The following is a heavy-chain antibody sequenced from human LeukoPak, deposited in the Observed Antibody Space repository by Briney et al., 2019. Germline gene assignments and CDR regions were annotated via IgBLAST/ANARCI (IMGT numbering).Heavy chain of an antibody. Sequence: SETLSLTCTVSGGSISSYYWSWIRQPAGKGLEWIGRIYTSGSTNYNPSLKSRVTMSVDTSKNQFSLNLSSVTAADTAVYYCARLYYDSSGYYQICYFDYWGQGTLVTVSS. CDR3: ARLYYDSSGYYQICYFDY. CDR2: IYTSGST. J-gene: IGHJ4*02. D-gene: IGHD3-22*01. CDR1: GGSISSYY. V-gene: IGHV4-4*07.